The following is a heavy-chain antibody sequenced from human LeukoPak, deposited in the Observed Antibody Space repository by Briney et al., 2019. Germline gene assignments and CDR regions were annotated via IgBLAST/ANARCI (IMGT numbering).Heavy chain of an antibody. Sequence: TGGSLRLSCAASGFTVSSNYMSWVRQAPGKGLEWVSVIYSGENPYYADSVKGRFTISRDNSKNAVYLQMNSLRAEDTAVYYCARTNFWSGHWGQGTLVTASS. CDR3: ARTNFWSGH. V-gene: IGHV3-53*01. J-gene: IGHJ4*02. CDR1: GFTVSSNY. D-gene: IGHD3-3*01. CDR2: IYSGENP.